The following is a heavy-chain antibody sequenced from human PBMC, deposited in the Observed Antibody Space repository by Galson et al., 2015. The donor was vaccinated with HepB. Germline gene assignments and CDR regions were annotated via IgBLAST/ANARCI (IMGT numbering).Heavy chain of an antibody. Sequence: SLRLSCAASGFTFNDYAMHWVRQAPGKGLEWVSGISWNSGSIGYADSVKGRFTISRDNAKNSLYLQMNSLRAEDTALYYCAKDASGSWSEFDYWGQGTLVTVSS. J-gene: IGHJ4*02. CDR3: AKDASGSWSEFDY. D-gene: IGHD6-13*01. CDR1: GFTFNDYA. V-gene: IGHV3-9*01. CDR2: ISWNSGSI.